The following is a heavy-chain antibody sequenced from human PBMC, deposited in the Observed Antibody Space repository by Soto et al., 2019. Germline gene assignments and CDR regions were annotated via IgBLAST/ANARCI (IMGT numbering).Heavy chain of an antibody. V-gene: IGHV3-53*01. CDR1: GFNVNTDY. Sequence: EVQLVESGGGLIQPGGSLRLSCAASGFNVNTDYMNWVRQTPGKGLEWVSFIYNGESTHYADSVKSRFTISSDKSKNTLYLQKNSLRVEDTAVYYCARDGRGLGKLSLFEYWGQGTLVTVSS. D-gene: IGHD3-16*01. J-gene: IGHJ4*02. CDR3: ARDGRGLGKLSLFEY. CDR2: IYNGEST.